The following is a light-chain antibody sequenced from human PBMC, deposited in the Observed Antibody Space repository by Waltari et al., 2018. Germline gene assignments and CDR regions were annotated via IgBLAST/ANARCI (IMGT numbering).Light chain of an antibody. CDR3: SSYTSSSTYV. J-gene: IGLJ1*01. Sequence: QSALTQPASVSGSPGQSITIPRTGTSSAVGGYNSVSWYQQHPGKAPKLMIYEVSNRPSGVSNRFSGSKSGNTASLTISGLQAEDEADYYCSSYTSSSTYVFGTGTKVTVL. V-gene: IGLV2-14*01. CDR2: EVS. CDR1: SSAVGGYNS.